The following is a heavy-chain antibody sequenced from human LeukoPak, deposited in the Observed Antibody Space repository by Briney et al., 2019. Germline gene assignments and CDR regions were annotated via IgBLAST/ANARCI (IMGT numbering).Heavy chain of an antibody. V-gene: IGHV3-74*01. J-gene: IGHJ3*02. CDR1: GFTFNNYW. CDR3: AQERRDGYKDDAFDI. CDR2: INSDGSNT. Sequence: GGSLRLSRAASGFTFNNYWMHWVRQSPGKGLVWVSHINSDGSNTSYADSVKGRFTISRDNAKNTLYLQMNSLRAEDTAVYYCAQERRDGYKDDAFDIWGQGTMVTVSS. D-gene: IGHD5-24*01.